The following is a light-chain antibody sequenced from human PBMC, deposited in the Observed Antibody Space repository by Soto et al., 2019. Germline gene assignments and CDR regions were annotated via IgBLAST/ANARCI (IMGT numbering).Light chain of an antibody. CDR2: EVS. Sequence: QSVLTQPASVSGSPGQSITISCTGTSSDVGGYNYVSWYQQHPGKAPKLMIYEVSNRPSGVSNRFSGSKSGNTASLTISVLQAEDEADYYCSSYTSSSTRVVFGGGTKVTGL. CDR3: SSYTSSSTRVV. J-gene: IGLJ2*01. CDR1: SSDVGGYNY. V-gene: IGLV2-14*01.